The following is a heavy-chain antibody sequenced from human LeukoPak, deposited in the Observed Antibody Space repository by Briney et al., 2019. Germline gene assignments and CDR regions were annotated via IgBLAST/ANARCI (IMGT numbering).Heavy chain of an antibody. CDR3: AKRPAIPGGGFDP. J-gene: IGHJ5*02. CDR1: GFIFSSYA. V-gene: IGHV3-23*01. Sequence: GGSLRLSCAASGFIFSSYAMSWVRQAPGKGLEGVSGISGSGGSTYYVGSVKGRFIISRDNSNNELYLQMNGLRAEDADVYYCAKRPAIPGGGFDPGGEGTLVSVSS. CDR2: ISGSGGST. D-gene: IGHD2-2*01.